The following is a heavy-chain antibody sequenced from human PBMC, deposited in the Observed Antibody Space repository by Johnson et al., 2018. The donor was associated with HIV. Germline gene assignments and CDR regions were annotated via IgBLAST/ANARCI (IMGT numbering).Heavy chain of an antibody. D-gene: IGHD6-13*01. CDR2: INWNGGST. V-gene: IGHV3-20*04. CDR3: ARGFSLSSSSWKGAFDI. J-gene: IGHJ3*02. Sequence: VQLVESGGGVVRPGGSLRLSCAASGFTFDDYGMSWVRQAPGKGLEWVSGINWNGGSTGYADSVKGRFTISRDNAKNSLYLQMNSLRAEDTALYYCARGFSLSSSSWKGAFDIWGQGTMVTVSS. CDR1: GFTFDDYG.